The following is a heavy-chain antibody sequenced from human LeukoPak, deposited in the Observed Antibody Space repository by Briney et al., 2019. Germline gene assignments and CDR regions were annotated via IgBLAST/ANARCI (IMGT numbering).Heavy chain of an antibody. J-gene: IGHJ4*02. CDR1: GFPLTDNY. Sequence: GGSLRLSCVASGFPLTDNYVSWVRRAPGKGLEWVSVIYSGGPTYYTDSVKGRFSISRDISKNTVYLQMSSLRGEDTAVYYCARETRWGAPQDYWGQGTLVTVSS. CDR2: IYSGGPT. V-gene: IGHV3-66*02. CDR3: ARETRWGAPQDY. D-gene: IGHD1-26*01.